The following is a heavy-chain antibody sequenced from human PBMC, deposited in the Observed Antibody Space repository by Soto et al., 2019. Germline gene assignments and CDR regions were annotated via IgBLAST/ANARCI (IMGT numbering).Heavy chain of an antibody. J-gene: IGHJ3*01. CDR3: ARWGANEAVKV. V-gene: IGHV3-53*02. CDR1: GFIVSNNY. D-gene: IGHD1-26*01. CDR2: LYSGGGT. Sequence: EVQLVETGGGLIQPGGSLRLSCAASGFIVSNNYMSWVRQAPGKGLEWVSVLYSGGGTYYADSVKGRFTISRDSSKNTLYLQMTSLSDEDTAVYFCARWGANEAVKVWGQGTMVTVSS.